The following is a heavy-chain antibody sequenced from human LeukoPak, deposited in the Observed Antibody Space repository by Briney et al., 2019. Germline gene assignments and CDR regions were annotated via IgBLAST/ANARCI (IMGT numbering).Heavy chain of an antibody. J-gene: IGHJ4*02. CDR1: GGTFSSYA. V-gene: IGHV1-69*13. CDR3: ARGSLQGELPPLGY. CDR2: IIPIFGTA. D-gene: IGHD1-26*01. Sequence: ASVKVSCKASGGTFSSYAISWVRQAPGQGPEWMGGIIPIFGTANYAQKFQGRVTITADESTSTAYMELSSLRSEDTAVYYCARGSLQGELPPLGYWGQGTLVTVSS.